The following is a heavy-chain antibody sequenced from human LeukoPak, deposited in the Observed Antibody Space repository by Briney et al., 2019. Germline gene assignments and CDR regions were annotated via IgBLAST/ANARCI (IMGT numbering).Heavy chain of an antibody. CDR3: ARVGMATIWGYFDL. CDR1: GFTFSSYS. V-gene: IGHV3-21*01. J-gene: IGHJ2*01. D-gene: IGHD5-24*01. CDR2: IGSSSSYI. Sequence: GGSLRLSCAASGFTFSSYSMNWVRQAPGKGLEWVSSIGSSSSYIYYADSVKGRFTISRDNAKNSLYLQMNSLRAEDTAVYYCARVGMATIWGYFDLWGRGTLVTVSP.